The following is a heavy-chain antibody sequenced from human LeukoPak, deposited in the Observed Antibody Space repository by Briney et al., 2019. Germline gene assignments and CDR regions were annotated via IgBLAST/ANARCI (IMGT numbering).Heavy chain of an antibody. CDR1: GFTFGSYA. J-gene: IGHJ6*03. V-gene: IGHV3-23*01. Sequence: GGSLRLSCAASGFTFGSYAMSWVRQAPGKGLEWVLGISGSGSNTYYADSAKGRFTSSRDYSKRTVYLQMNSLRAEDTAVYYCAKNGEPHYYMDVLGKGTTVTVSS. CDR3: AKNGEPHYYMDV. CDR2: ISGSGSNT. D-gene: IGHD1-14*01.